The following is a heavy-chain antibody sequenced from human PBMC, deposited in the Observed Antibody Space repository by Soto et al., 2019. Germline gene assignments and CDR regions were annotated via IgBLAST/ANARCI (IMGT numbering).Heavy chain of an antibody. CDR1: GDSISSYY. CDR2: IYYSGST. Sequence: SETLSLTCSVSGDSISSYYWSWIRQPPGKGLEWIGNIYYSGSTNYNPSLRSRVTISLDTSKNRFSLKLSSVTAADTAVYYCASLSSGWYQFANWGQGTLVTVSS. D-gene: IGHD6-19*01. CDR3: ASLSSGWYQFAN. J-gene: IGHJ4*02. V-gene: IGHV4-59*01.